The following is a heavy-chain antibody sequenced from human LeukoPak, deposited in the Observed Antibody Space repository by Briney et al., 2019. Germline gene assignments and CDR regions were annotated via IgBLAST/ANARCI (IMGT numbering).Heavy chain of an antibody. V-gene: IGHV4-39*01. CDR3: ARPRYCSSTSCYFGD. CDR2: IYYSGST. J-gene: IGHJ4*02. CDR1: GGSISSSSYY. Sequence: SETLSLTCTVSGGSISSSSYYWGWIRQPPGKRLEWIGSIYYSGSTYYNPSLKSRVTISVDTSKNQFSLKLSSVTAADTAVYYCARPRYCSSTSCYFGDWGQGTLVTVSS. D-gene: IGHD2-2*01.